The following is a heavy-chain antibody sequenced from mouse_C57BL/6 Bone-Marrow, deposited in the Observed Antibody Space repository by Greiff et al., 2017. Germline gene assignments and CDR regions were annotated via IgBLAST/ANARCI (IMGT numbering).Heavy chain of an antibody. CDR1: GYTFTSYG. V-gene: IGHV1-81*01. CDR2: IYPRGGNT. Sequence: QVQLQQSGAELARPGASVKLSCKASGYTFTSYGISWVKQRTGQGLEWIGEIYPRGGNTYYNAKFKGKATLTADKSSSTAYIELRSLTSEDSAVYFCASGIYYGNSYWYFDVWGTGTTVTVSS. J-gene: IGHJ1*03. D-gene: IGHD2-1*01. CDR3: ASGIYYGNSYWYFDV.